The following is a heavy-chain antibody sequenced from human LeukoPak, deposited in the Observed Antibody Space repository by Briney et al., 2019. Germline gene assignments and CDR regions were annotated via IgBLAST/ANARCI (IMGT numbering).Heavy chain of an antibody. CDR2: XIPIFGTA. V-gene: IGHV1-69*06. CDR3: ARWAPEQQLVLGAFDI. D-gene: IGHD6-13*01. J-gene: IGHJ3*02. Sequence: SVKVSCKASGGTFSSYAISWVRQAPGQGLEWMXXXIPIFGTANYAQKFQGRVTITADKSTSTAYMELSSLRSEDTAVYYCARWAPEQQLVLGAFDIWGQGTMVTVSS. CDR1: GGTFSSYA.